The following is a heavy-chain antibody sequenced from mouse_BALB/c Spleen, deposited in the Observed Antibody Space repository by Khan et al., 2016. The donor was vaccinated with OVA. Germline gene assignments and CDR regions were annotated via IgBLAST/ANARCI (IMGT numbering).Heavy chain of an antibody. V-gene: IGHV5-17*02. Sequence: LVESGGGLVQPGGSRKLSCAASGFTFSSFGMHWVRQAPEKGLEWVAYISSGSSTIYYVDTVKGRFTISRDTPKHTLFLPMTSLRSEDTAMYFCARTYGYYFVYWGQGTTLTVSS. CDR3: ARTYGYYFVY. CDR1: GFTFSSFG. D-gene: IGHD1-2*01. J-gene: IGHJ2*01. CDR2: ISSGSSTI.